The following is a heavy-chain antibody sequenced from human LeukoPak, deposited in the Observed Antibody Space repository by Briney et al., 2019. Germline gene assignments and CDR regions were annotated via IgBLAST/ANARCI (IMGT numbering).Heavy chain of an antibody. V-gene: IGHV4-39*07. CDR1: GVSFTTTTDYY. Sequence: PSETLSLTCTVSGVSFTTTTDYYWGWIRQPPGKGLEWIGSIYNTGSTYYNPPLMSRVTISVDTSKNQFSLKLSSVTAADTAVYYCARGFALRFLEWPSPTFDYWGQGTLVTVSS. D-gene: IGHD3-3*01. CDR3: ARGFALRFLEWPSPTFDY. CDR2: IYNTGST. J-gene: IGHJ4*02.